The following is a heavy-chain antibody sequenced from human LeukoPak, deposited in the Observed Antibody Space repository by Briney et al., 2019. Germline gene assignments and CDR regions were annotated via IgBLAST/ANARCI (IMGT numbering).Heavy chain of an antibody. D-gene: IGHD6-6*01. CDR1: GFTFSDYW. CDR3: ARYGTSSGAFDI. Sequence: GGSLRLSCAASGFTFSDYWMTWVRQAPGKGLEWVANIKQDGSEKYYVDSVKGRFTISRDNAKNSLYLQMNSLRAEDTAVYYCARYGTSSGAFDIWGQGTMVTVSS. CDR2: IKQDGSEK. V-gene: IGHV3-7*05. J-gene: IGHJ3*02.